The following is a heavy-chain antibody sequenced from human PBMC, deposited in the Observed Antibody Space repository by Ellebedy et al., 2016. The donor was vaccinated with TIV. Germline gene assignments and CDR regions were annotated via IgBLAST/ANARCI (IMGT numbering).Heavy chain of an antibody. CDR3: AKDSRGTTVNWFDP. D-gene: IGHD1-7*01. J-gene: IGHJ5*02. CDR2: ISGSGGTT. Sequence: GGSLRLSXAASGFTFTNYAMTWVRQAPGKGLEWVSAISGSGGTTYYADSVKGRFTISRDNSKNTLHLQMNSLRAEDTAVYYCAKDSRGTTVNWFDPWGQGTLVTVSS. CDR1: GFTFTNYA. V-gene: IGHV3-23*01.